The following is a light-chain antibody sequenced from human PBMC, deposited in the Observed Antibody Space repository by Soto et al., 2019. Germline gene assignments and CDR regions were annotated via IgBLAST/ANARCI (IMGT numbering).Light chain of an antibody. CDR1: QSVTSRH. Sequence: EIVLTQSPGTLSLSPGERATLSCKASQSVTSRHLAWYQQKPGQAPRLLIYGATSRATGIPDRFSGSGSGTDFTLTISRLEPEDFAVYFCKKYNNSPEYTFGQGTKLEIK. CDR3: KKYNNSPEYT. J-gene: IGKJ2*01. CDR2: GAT. V-gene: IGKV3-20*01.